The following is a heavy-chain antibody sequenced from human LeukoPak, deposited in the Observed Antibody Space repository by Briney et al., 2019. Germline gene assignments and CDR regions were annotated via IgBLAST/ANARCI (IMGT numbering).Heavy chain of an antibody. CDR1: GFTFSSYA. D-gene: IGHD6-19*01. CDR2: ISYDGSNK. V-gene: IGHV3-30-3*01. J-gene: IGHJ6*02. Sequence: GRSLRLSCAASGFTFSSYAMHWVRQAPGKGLEWVAVISYDGSNKYYADSVKGRFTISRDNSKNTLYLQMNSLRAEDTAVYYCARPLHQQWLVSLYYYYGMDVWGQGTTVTVSS. CDR3: ARPLHQQWLVSLYYYYGMDV.